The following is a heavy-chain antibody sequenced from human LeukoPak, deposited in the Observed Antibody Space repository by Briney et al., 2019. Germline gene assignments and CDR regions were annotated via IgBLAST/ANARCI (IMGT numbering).Heavy chain of an antibody. CDR1: GYTFTGYY. CDR2: IYPNSGAT. CDR3: GTLLSNGPFDY. Sequence: ASVKVSCKASGYTFTGYYMHWVRQAPGQGLEWMGYIYPNSGATKYAQKFQGRVTMTRDASISTAYMELSGLRSDDTAVYYCGTLLSNGPFDYWGQGSLVTVSS. V-gene: IGHV1-2*02. J-gene: IGHJ4*02.